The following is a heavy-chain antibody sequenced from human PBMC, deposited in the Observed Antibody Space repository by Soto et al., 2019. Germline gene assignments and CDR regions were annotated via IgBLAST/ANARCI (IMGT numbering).Heavy chain of an antibody. V-gene: IGHV1-2*02. CDR1: GYTFTGYY. Sequence: ASVKVSCKASGYTFTGYYLHWVRQAPGQGLEWMGWINPNSGGTNYAQKFQGRVTMTRDTSISTAYMELSRLRSDDTAVYYCAREVYSSSSDWFDPWGQGTLVTVSS. J-gene: IGHJ5*02. CDR2: INPNSGGT. CDR3: AREVYSSSSDWFDP. D-gene: IGHD6-6*01.